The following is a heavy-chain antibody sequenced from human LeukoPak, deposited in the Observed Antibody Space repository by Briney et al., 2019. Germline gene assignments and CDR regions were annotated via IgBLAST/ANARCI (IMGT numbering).Heavy chain of an antibody. CDR1: GYTFSSYH. V-gene: IGHV1-46*01. CDR3: ARDVVMGAKYYFAD. Sequence: ASVKVSCKASGYTFSSYHMHWVRQAPGQGHEWMGIINPSDGTTTYAQKFQGRVSTTRDTSTSTVYMQLSSLRSEDTAVYYCARDVVMGAKYYFADSGQGTLVTVSS. CDR2: INPSDGTT. D-gene: IGHD1-26*01. J-gene: IGHJ4*02.